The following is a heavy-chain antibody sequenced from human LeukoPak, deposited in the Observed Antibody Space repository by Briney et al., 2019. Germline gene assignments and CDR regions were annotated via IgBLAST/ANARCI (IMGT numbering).Heavy chain of an antibody. Sequence: GGSLRLSCATSGFTFSTFWMHWVRQAPGKGLVWVSRINHDGSSTNYADSVKGRFTISRDNSKNTLCLQMNSLRAEDTAVYYCAKEIWPTVTTPGHTHFDYWGQGTLVTVSS. CDR3: AKEIWPTVTTPGHTHFDY. CDR2: INHDGSST. CDR1: GFTFSTFW. D-gene: IGHD4-17*01. V-gene: IGHV3-74*01. J-gene: IGHJ4*02.